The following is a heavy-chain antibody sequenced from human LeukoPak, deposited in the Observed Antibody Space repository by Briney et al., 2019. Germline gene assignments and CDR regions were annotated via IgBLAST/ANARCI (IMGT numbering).Heavy chain of an antibody. CDR1: GFTFSDYY. V-gene: IGHV3-11*06. J-gene: IGHJ4*02. Sequence: GGSLRLSCAASGFTFSDYYMSWIRQAPGKGLEWVSSISSSSSYIYYADSVKGRFTISRDNAKNPLYLQMNSLRAEDTAVYYCARDLATIGGLDYWGQGTLVTVSS. D-gene: IGHD5-24*01. CDR2: ISSSSSYI. CDR3: ARDLATIGGLDY.